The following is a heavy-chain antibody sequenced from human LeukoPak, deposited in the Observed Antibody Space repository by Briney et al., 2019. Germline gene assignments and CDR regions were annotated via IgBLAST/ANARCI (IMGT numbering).Heavy chain of an antibody. V-gene: IGHV4-59*08. CDR3: ASQNHIYAGYYFDY. D-gene: IGHD2/OR15-2a*01. CDR2: IYYSGST. Sequence: SETLSLTCTVSDGSISTYYWSWIRQPPGKGLEWIGYIYYSGSTNYNPSLKSRVTISLDTSKNQFSLKLSSVTAADTAVYYCASQNHIYAGYYFDYWGQGTLVTVSS. J-gene: IGHJ4*02. CDR1: DGSISTYY.